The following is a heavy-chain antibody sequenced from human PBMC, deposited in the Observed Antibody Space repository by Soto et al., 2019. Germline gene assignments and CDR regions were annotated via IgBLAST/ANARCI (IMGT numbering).Heavy chain of an antibody. V-gene: IGHV1-18*01. CDR3: ARDSPASDY. CDR1: GYTFTNFG. CDR2: ISAYNGNT. J-gene: IGHJ4*02. Sequence: ASVKVSCKASGYTFTNFGISWVRQAPGQGLEWMGWISAYNGNTNYAQNFQGRVTMTTDTSTSTAYMELRSLSSDDTAVYYCARDSPASDYWGQGTLVTVSS.